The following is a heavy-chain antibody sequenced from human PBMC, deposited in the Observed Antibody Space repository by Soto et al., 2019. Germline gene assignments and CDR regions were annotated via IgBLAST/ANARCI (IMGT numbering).Heavy chain of an antibody. Sequence: QVQLEQSGAEVKKPGASMKVSCQASGYTFTSYYIRWARQAPGQGLEWMGVSHVGPDTTMYAQKFQGRVTMTRDTSTSTVYMELSSLISEDTDVYFCARESSGTQYFDYWGQGTLVTVSS. J-gene: IGHJ4*02. CDR1: GYTFTSYY. CDR2: SHVGPDTT. D-gene: IGHD6-19*01. V-gene: IGHV1-46*01. CDR3: ARESSGTQYFDY.